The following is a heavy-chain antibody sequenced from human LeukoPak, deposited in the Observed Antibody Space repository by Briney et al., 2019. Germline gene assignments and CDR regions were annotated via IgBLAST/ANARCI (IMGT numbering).Heavy chain of an antibody. CDR3: ARRVHRVGSYSSHADH. D-gene: IGHD1-26*01. J-gene: IGHJ1*01. Sequence: GEPRKFSGQGSGSSFANYWIGWVRQIPGKGLEWMGIIYPGDSDTTYSPSFQGQVTISADKSISTAYLQWSSLKASDTAMYYCARRVHRVGSYSSHADHWGEGTLVTLSS. CDR2: IYPGDSDT. CDR1: GSSFANYW. V-gene: IGHV5-51*01.